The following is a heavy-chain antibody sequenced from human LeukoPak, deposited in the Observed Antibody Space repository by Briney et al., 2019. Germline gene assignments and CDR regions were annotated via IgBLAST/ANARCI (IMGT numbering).Heavy chain of an antibody. Sequence: GSLRLSCAASGFTFSDYRMTWVRQAPGKGLEWVANIKEDVSEKYYVDSVKGRFTISRDDAKSSLYLQMNSLRAEDTAVYYCARRWAGSGRMDVWGKGTTVTVSA. CDR3: ARRWAGSGRMDV. D-gene: IGHD5-24*01. CDR1: GFTFSDYR. V-gene: IGHV3-7*01. CDR2: IKEDVSEK. J-gene: IGHJ6*04.